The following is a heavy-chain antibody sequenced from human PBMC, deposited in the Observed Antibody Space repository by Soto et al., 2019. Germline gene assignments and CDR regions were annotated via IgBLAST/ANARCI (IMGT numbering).Heavy chain of an antibody. CDR3: ARWDLNFDY. CDR2: INAGNGNT. Sequence: QVQLVQSGAEVNMPGASVKVSCKASGYTFTSYTVHWVRQAPGQRLEWMGWINAGNGNTKYSQNFQGRLTINRDTSASSVYMELSSLTSEDTAVYYCARWDLNFDYWGQGTLVTVSS. D-gene: IGHD1-26*01. V-gene: IGHV1-3*01. CDR1: GYTFTSYT. J-gene: IGHJ4*02.